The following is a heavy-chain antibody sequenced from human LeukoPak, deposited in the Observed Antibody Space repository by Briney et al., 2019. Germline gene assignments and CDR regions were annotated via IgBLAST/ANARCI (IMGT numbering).Heavy chain of an antibody. D-gene: IGHD2-15*01. Sequence: ASVKVSCKASGYTFTSYYMHWVRQAPGQGLEWMGIINPSGGSTSYAQKFKGRVTMTRDTSTSTVYMELSSLRSEDTAVYYCARAERCLGREWAAAGSYVCGQATTVNVCS. CDR2: INPSGGST. J-gene: IGHJ6*02. CDR1: GYTFTSYY. V-gene: IGHV1-46*01. CDR3: ARAERCLGREWAAAGSYV.